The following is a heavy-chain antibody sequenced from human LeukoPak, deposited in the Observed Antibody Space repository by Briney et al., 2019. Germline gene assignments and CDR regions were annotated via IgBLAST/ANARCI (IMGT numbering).Heavy chain of an antibody. CDR2: IWYDGSNK. Sequence: GGSLRLSCAASGFTFSSYGMHWVRQAPGKGLEWVAVIWYDGSNKYYADSVKGRFTISRDNSKNTLYLQMNSLRAEDTAVYYCAKDRAIVVVTDAFDIWGQGTMVTVSS. V-gene: IGHV3-33*06. CDR3: AKDRAIVVVTDAFDI. CDR1: GFTFSSYG. D-gene: IGHD2-21*02. J-gene: IGHJ3*02.